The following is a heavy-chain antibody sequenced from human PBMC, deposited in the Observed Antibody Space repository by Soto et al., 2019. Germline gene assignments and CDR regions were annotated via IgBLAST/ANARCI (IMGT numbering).Heavy chain of an antibody. CDR2: LSYAGDT. CDR1: GFTLSTYA. V-gene: IGHV3-13*01. CDR3: AKGRHEASGYYYMGV. D-gene: IGHD3-10*01. Sequence: EVQLVESGGDLVQPGGSLRLSCAASGFTLSTYAMNWVRQATGKGLEWVAALSYAGDTYYPGSVKGRCTVTRESANNSLYLQMNSLIGGDTTVYYCAKGRHEASGYYYMGVWGNGTTVNVSS. J-gene: IGHJ6*03.